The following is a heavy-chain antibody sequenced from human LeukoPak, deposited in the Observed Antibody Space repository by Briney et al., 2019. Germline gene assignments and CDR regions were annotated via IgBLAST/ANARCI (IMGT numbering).Heavy chain of an antibody. CDR3: APEASIAVRCSDY. CDR2: ISSNGGST. Sequence: GGSLRLSCAASGFTFSSYAMHWVRQAPGKGLEYVSAISSNGGSTSYANSVKGRFTISRDNSKNTLYLQMGSLRADDMALYYCAPEASIAVRCSDYWGQGTLVTVSS. J-gene: IGHJ4*02. V-gene: IGHV3-64*01. CDR1: GFTFSSYA. D-gene: IGHD6-6*01.